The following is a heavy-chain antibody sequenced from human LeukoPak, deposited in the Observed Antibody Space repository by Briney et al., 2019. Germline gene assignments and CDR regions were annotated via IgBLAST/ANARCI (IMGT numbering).Heavy chain of an antibody. D-gene: IGHD5-12*01. Sequence: PGGSLRLSCAGSGFTFSHFFMHWVRQAPGKGLEYVSAISYTGDETYYAKSVKGRFTVSRDNSKNTLYLQMGSLRPEDTAIYFCARDPSVGGYSGSELDFCGQGTLVTVSS. CDR1: GFTFSHFF. J-gene: IGHJ4*02. V-gene: IGHV3-64*01. CDR3: ARDPSVGGYSGSELDF. CDR2: ISYTGDET.